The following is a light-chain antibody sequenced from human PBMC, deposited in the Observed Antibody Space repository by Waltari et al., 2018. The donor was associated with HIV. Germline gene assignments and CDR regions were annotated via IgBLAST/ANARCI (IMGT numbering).Light chain of an antibody. Sequence: QSALTQPPSASGSPGQSVTISCAGTSSDIGLYNFVSWYQHHPGKAPKLMISEVVRRPSWVPDRFSGSKSGNTASLTVSGLQAEDEAAYYCFSYAGNNYLLFGGGTKLTVL. CDR2: EVV. CDR1: SSDIGLYNF. V-gene: IGLV2-8*01. CDR3: FSYAGNNYLL. J-gene: IGLJ2*01.